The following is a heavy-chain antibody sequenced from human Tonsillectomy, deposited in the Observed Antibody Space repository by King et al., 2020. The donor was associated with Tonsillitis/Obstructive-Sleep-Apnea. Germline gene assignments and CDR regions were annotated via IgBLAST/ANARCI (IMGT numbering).Heavy chain of an antibody. Sequence: VQLVESGGGLVQPGGSLRLSCAASGFTVSSNYMSWVRQAPGKGLEWVSGIYSGGSTYYADSVKGRFTISRDNSKNTLYLQMNSLRAEDTAVYYCARDRIEYSSSSDDGGGQGTLVTVSS. CDR1: GFTVSSNY. V-gene: IGHV3-66*01. J-gene: IGHJ4*02. CDR3: ARDRIEYSSSSDDG. D-gene: IGHD6-6*01. CDR2: IYSGGST.